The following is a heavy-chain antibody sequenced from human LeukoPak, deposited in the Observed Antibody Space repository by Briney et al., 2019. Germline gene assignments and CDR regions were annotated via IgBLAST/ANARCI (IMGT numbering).Heavy chain of an antibody. Sequence: PGGSLRLSCAASGFTFSDYYMSWIRQAPGKGLGWVSYISRIGSTIYYADSVKGRFTISRDNAKKSLYLQMNSLRAEDTAGYYVARIDYYGSGSCLDYWGQGTLVTVSS. CDR2: ISRIGSTI. CDR3: ARIDYYGSGSCLDY. CDR1: GFTFSDYY. J-gene: IGHJ4*02. V-gene: IGHV3-11*01. D-gene: IGHD3-10*01.